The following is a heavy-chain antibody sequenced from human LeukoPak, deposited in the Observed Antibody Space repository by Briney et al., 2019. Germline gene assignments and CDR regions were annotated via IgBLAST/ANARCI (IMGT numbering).Heavy chain of an antibody. Sequence: GGSLRLFCAGSGFTFASYAVHCVPQAPGKRLVCVAFISSDGTTEHYRDSVKGRFTLPRDNAKNTVSLQMNSLGTEATAVYYCARGRDWGGFIIDYWGQGTLVTVSS. CDR2: ISSDGTTE. J-gene: IGHJ4*02. V-gene: IGHV3-30-3*01. CDR3: ARGRDWGGFIIDY. D-gene: IGHD3-16*01. CDR1: GFTFASYA.